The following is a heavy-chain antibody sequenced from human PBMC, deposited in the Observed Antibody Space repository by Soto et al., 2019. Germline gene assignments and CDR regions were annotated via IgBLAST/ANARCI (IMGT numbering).Heavy chain of an antibody. Sequence: QVQLVQSGAEVKKPGASVKVSCKASGYTFTNYDINWVRQAPGHGLEWMGWMDPKSGNTDYAQKFQGRVTITRNTSISTAYLEVSSLSSEDTAVYFCSRGRGWRDYWGQGTLVTVSS. J-gene: IGHJ4*02. CDR1: GYTFTNYD. CDR3: SRGRGWRDY. D-gene: IGHD2-15*01. CDR2: MDPKSGNT. V-gene: IGHV1-8*01.